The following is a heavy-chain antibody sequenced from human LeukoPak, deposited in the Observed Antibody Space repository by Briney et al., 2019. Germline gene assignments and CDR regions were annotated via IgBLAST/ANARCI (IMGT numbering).Heavy chain of an antibody. D-gene: IGHD2-2*01. Sequence: PGGSLRLSCAASGFTFSSYSMNWVRQAPGKGLEWVSYISSSGSTIFYADSVKGRFTISRDNAKNSLYLQMSSLRAEDTAVYYCASDWGYCRGSTCYQYYFDYWGQGTLVTVSS. V-gene: IGHV3-48*01. CDR1: GFTFSSYS. CDR3: ASDWGYCRGSTCYQYYFDY. J-gene: IGHJ4*02. CDR2: ISSSGSTI.